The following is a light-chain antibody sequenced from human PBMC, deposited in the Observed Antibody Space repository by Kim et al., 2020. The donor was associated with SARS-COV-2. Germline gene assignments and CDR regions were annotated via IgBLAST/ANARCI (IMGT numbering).Light chain of an antibody. CDR1: NIGSKS. Sequence: APGQTAGITCGGNNIGSKSVPWYQQKPGQAPVLVIYYDSDRPSGIPERFSGSNSGNTATLTISRVEAGDEADYYCQVWDSSSDHVVFGGGTQLTVL. CDR2: YDS. CDR3: QVWDSSSDHVV. J-gene: IGLJ2*01. V-gene: IGLV3-21*04.